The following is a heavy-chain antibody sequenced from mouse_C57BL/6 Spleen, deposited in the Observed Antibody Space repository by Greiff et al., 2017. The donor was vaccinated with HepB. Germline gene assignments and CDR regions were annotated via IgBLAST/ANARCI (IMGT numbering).Heavy chain of an antibody. CDR1: GYTFTDYN. CDR3: ARRGDILLRPYFDY. CDR2: INPNNGGT. V-gene: IGHV1-18*01. D-gene: IGHD1-1*01. J-gene: IGHJ2*01. Sequence: EVQLQQSGPELVKPGASVKIPCKASGYTFTDYNMDWVKQSHGKSLEWIGDINPNNGGTIYNQKFKGKATLTVDKSSSTAYMELRSLTSEDTAVYYCARRGDILLRPYFDYWGQGTTLTVSS.